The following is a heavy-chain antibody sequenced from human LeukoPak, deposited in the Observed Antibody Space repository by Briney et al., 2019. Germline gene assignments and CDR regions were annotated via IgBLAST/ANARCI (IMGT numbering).Heavy chain of an antibody. J-gene: IGHJ3*02. D-gene: IGHD3-10*01. CDR3: ARDLSQLLWFGELLNAFDI. Sequence: GASVKVSCKASGYTFTSYGISWVRQAPGQGLEWMGWISAYNGNTNYAQKLQGRVTMTTDTSTSTAYMELRSLRSDDTAVYYCARDLSQLLWFGELLNAFDIWGQGTMVTVSS. CDR2: ISAYNGNT. CDR1: GYTFTSYG. V-gene: IGHV1-18*01.